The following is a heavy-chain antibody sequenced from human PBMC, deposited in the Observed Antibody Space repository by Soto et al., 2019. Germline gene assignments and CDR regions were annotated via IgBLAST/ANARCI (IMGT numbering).Heavy chain of an antibody. CDR3: ARGHAGVVDTH. CDR2: IKGDGST. D-gene: IGHD5-12*01. CDR1: GGSLSHYY. J-gene: IGHJ4*02. Sequence: QVQLQQWGAGLLKPSETLSLNCAVNGGSLSHYYWSWIRQPPGKGLEWIGEIKGDGSTNYSPSLKWRAPISQDPSNNHFSRRRYAVPAADTGGYYCARGHAGVVDTHWDQGTLVTVSS. V-gene: IGHV4-34*01.